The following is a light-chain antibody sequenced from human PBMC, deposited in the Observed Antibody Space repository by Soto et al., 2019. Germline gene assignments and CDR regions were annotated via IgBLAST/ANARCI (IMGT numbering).Light chain of an antibody. CDR1: QTIGRNY. CDR3: QQYDSSPLRT. Sequence: EIVLTQSPGTLSLSPGETATLSCRASQTIGRNYLAWYQQKPGQAPSILIFGTSTRATGIPDRFSGSGSGTDFSLSISRLEPEDFAVYYWQQYDSSPLRTFGGGTKVDIK. CDR2: GTS. V-gene: IGKV3-20*01. J-gene: IGKJ4*01.